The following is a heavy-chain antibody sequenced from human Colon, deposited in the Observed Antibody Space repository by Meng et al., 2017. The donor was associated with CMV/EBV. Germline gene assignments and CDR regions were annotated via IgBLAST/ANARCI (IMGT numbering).Heavy chain of an antibody. CDR1: GFTYGNYW. CDR2: INQDGSDT. Sequence: GESLKISCAVSGFTYGNYWMTWVRQAPEKGLEWVAIINQDGSDTYYADSVKGRFTISRDHAKNSLYLQMNSLRGEDTAVYYCARGIGQQLGLPLDYWGQGTLVTVSS. J-gene: IGHJ4*02. CDR3: ARGIGQQLGLPLDY. V-gene: IGHV3-7*04. D-gene: IGHD6-13*01.